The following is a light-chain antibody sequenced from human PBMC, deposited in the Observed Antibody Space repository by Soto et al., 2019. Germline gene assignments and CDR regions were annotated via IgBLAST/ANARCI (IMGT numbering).Light chain of an antibody. CDR1: SGNIASNY. J-gene: IGLJ2*01. Sequence: NFMLTQPHSVSESPGKTVTISCTRSSGNIASNYVQGYQQRPGSAPTTVIYEDNQRPSGVPDRFSGSIDSSSNSAALTISGLRTEDEADYYCQSYDSSNQVFGGGTKLTVL. CDR3: QSYDSSNQV. CDR2: EDN. V-gene: IGLV6-57*03.